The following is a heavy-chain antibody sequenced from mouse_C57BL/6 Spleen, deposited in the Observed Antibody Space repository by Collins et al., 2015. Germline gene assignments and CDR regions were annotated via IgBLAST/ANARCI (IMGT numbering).Heavy chain of an antibody. D-gene: IGHD1-1*01. CDR3: ARGYYGSSSFAY. Sequence: QIQLVQSGPELKKPGETVKISCKASGYTFTTYGMSWVKQAPGKGLKWMGWINTYSGVPTYADDFKGRFAFSLETSASTAYLQINNLKNEDTATYFCARGYYGSSSFAYWGQGTLVTVSA. CDR1: GYTFTTYG. V-gene: IGHV9-3*01. J-gene: IGHJ3*01. CDR2: INTYSGVP.